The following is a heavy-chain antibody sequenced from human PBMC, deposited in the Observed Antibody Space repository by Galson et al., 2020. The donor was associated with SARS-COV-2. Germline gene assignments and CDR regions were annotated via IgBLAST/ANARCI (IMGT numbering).Heavy chain of an antibody. CDR2: IGLVGDT. J-gene: IGHJ5*02. CDR3: ARGGRGDTASWWFAP. V-gene: IGHV3-13*01. D-gene: IGHD5-18*01. Sequence: GESLKISCVASGFTFSTYEMHWVRQVTGRGLEWVSAIGLVGDTYYPASVKGRFTISRENAKNSLYLQMNSLRVEDTAVYYCARGGRGDTASWWFAPWGQGTLVTVSS. CDR1: GFTFSTYE.